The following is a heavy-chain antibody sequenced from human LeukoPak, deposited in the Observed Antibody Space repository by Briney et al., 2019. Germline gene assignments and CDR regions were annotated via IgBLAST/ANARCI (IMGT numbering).Heavy chain of an antibody. CDR2: IYHSGST. V-gene: IGHV4-38-2*02. CDR3: ARHMTVTYDAFDI. D-gene: IGHD3-22*01. CDR1: GYSISSGYY. J-gene: IGHJ3*02. Sequence: SETLSLTCTVSGYSISSGYYWGWIRQPPGKGLEWIGSIYHSGSTYYNPSLKSRVTISVDTSKNQFSLKLSSVTAADTAAYYCARHMTVTYDAFDIWGQGTMVTVSS.